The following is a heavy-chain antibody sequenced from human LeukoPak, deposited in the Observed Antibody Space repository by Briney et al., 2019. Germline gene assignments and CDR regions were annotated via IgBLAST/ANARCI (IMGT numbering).Heavy chain of an antibody. D-gene: IGHD4-17*01. CDR2: ISGSGGST. J-gene: IGHJ4*02. CDR3: AKDMGHYGDYYFDY. CDR1: GFTFSSYG. Sequence: GGSLRLSCAASGFTFSSYGMSWVRQAPGKGLEWVSAISGSGGSTYYADSVKGRFTIPRDNSKNTLYLQMNSLRAEDTAVYYCAKDMGHYGDYYFDYWGQGTLVTVSS. V-gene: IGHV3-23*01.